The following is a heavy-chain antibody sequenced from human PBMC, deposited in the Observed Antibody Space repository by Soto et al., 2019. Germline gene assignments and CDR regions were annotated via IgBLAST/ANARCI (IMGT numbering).Heavy chain of an antibody. J-gene: IGHJ4*02. CDR2: INAGNGNT. V-gene: IGHV1-3*01. D-gene: IGHD6-13*01. CDR1: GYTFTNFG. Sequence: ASVKVSCTASGYTFTNFGISWVRQAPGQGLEWMGWINAGNGNTKYSQKFQGRVTITRDTSASTAYMELSSLRSEDTAVYYCARPHFSSSYYFDYWGQGTLVTVSS. CDR3: ARPHFSSSYYFDY.